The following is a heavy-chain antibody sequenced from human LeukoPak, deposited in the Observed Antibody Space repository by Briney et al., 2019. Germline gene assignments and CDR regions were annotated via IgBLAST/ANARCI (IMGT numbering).Heavy chain of an antibody. CDR2: IYTSGST. V-gene: IGHV4-4*07. CDR1: GGSISSYY. Sequence: NPSETLSLTCTVSGGSISSYYWSWIRQPAGRGLEWIGRIYTSGSTNYNPSLKSRVTISVDTSKNQFSLKLSSVTAADTAVYYCARYCSSTSCFFDAFDIWGQGTVVTVSS. J-gene: IGHJ3*02. D-gene: IGHD2-2*01. CDR3: ARYCSSTSCFFDAFDI.